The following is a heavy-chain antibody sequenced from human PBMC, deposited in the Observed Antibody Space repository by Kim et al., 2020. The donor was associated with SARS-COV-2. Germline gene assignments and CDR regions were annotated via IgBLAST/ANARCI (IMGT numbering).Heavy chain of an antibody. V-gene: IGHV4-34*01. CDR3: ARGVIVTMVRGVILDF. D-gene: IGHD3-10*01. Sequence: SETLSLTCAVYGGSFSGYYWSWIRQPPGKGLEWIGEINHGGSTNYNPSLKSRVTISGDTSKNQFSLRLSSVTAADTAVYYCARGVIVTMVRGVILDFWG. CDR2: INHGGST. CDR1: GGSFSGYY. J-gene: IGHJ4*01.